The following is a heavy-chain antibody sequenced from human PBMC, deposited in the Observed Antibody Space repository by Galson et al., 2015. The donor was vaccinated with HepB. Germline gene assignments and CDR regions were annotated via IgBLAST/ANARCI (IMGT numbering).Heavy chain of an antibody. CDR1: GYTFTSYD. Sequence: SVKVSCKASGYTFTSYDINWVRQATGQGLEWMGWMNPNSGNTGYAQKFQGRVTMTRNTSISTAYMELSSLRSEDTAVYYCARVGDFWSGYWRVTDYWGQGTLVTVSS. CDR2: MNPNSGNT. CDR3: ARVGDFWSGYWRVTDY. J-gene: IGHJ4*02. D-gene: IGHD3-3*01. V-gene: IGHV1-8*01.